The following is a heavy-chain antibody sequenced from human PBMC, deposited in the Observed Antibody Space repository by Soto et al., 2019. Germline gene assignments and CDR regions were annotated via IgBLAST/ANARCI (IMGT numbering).Heavy chain of an antibody. V-gene: IGHV4-30-4*08. CDR3: AKYQQPEFDL. CDR1: GASIGSGYDY. D-gene: IGHD2-2*01. J-gene: IGHJ5*02. Sequence: SETLSLTGSVCGASIGSGYDYWTWIRQSPGKGLEWIGYISDSGSTFYNPSLRSRLTIALDTSKNHFSLKLNSVTAADTAVYYSAKYQQPEFDLFGQVIPLTVSS. CDR2: ISDSGST.